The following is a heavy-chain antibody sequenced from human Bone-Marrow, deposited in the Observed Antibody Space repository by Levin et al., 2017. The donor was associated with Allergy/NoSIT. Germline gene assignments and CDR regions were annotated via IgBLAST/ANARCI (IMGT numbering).Heavy chain of an antibody. V-gene: IGHV3-53*01. Sequence: SCAASGFTVSSNHMSWVRQAPGKGLEWVSLIYSGGRGYYADSVGGRFTISRDNSKNTLYLQLNSLRAEDTAVYYCAIYGSGNDYSAFDIWGQGTMVTVSS. CDR1: GFTVSSNH. J-gene: IGHJ3*02. CDR2: IYSGGRG. CDR3: AIYGSGNDYSAFDI. D-gene: IGHD3-10*01.